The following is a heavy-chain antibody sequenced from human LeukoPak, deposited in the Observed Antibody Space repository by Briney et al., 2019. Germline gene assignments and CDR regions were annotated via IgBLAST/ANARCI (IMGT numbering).Heavy chain of an antibody. D-gene: IGHD1-1*01. CDR1: GFTFSSYA. CDR3: ARALHTGHHDAFDI. CDR2: ISYDGSNK. Sequence: PGRSLRLSCAASGFTFSSYAMHWVRQAPGKGLEWVAVISYDGSNKYYADSVKGRFAISRDNSKNTLYLQMNSLRAEDTAVYYCARALHTGHHDAFDIWGQGTMAIVSS. J-gene: IGHJ3*02. V-gene: IGHV3-30*09.